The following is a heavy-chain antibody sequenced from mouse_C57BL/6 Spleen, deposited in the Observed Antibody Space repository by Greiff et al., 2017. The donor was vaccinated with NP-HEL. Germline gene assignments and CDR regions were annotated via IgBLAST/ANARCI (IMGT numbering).Heavy chain of an antibody. D-gene: IGHD3-3*01. CDR1: GYTFTDYE. CDR2: IDPETGGT. Sequence: VQLQESGAELVRPGASVTLSCKASGYTFTDYEMHWVKQTPVHGLEWIGAIDPETGGTAYNQKFKGKAILTADKSSSTAYMELRSLTSEDSAVYYCTKGLPRDYWGQGTTLTVSS. V-gene: IGHV1-15*01. CDR3: TKGLPRDY. J-gene: IGHJ2*01.